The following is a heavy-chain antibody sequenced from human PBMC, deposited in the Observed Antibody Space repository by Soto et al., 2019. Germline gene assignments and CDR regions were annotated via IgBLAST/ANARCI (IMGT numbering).Heavy chain of an antibody. V-gene: IGHV4-34*01. J-gene: IGHJ6*02. Sequence: SETLSLTCAVYGGSFSGYYWSWIRQPPGKGLEWIGEINLSGSTNYNPSLKSRVTISIDTSKNQFSLKLNSVTAADTAVYYCARDEVEYSSSGAPLLYVMDFWGQGTTVTVSS. CDR1: GGSFSGYY. D-gene: IGHD6-6*01. CDR2: INLSGST. CDR3: ARDEVEYSSSGAPLLYVMDF.